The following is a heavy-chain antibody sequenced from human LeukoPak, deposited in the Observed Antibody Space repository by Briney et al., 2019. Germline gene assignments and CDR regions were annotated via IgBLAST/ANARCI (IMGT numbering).Heavy chain of an antibody. CDR2: MSGTGDST. CDR1: GLTFRNYA. CDR3: AKADATIGGAFDI. J-gene: IGHJ3*02. V-gene: IGHV3-23*01. D-gene: IGHD3-3*01. Sequence: AGGSLRLSCAASGLTFRNYAMSWVRQAPGKGLEWVSIMSGTGDSTYYAASLKGRFTISRDNARNTVYLQMNRLRAEDTAVYLCAKADATIGGAFDIWGQGTMVTVSS.